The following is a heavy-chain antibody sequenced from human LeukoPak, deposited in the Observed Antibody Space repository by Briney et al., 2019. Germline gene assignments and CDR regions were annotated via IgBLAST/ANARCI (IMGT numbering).Heavy chain of an antibody. V-gene: IGHV3-30-3*01. CDR2: ISYDGSNK. CDR1: GFPFSSYA. D-gene: IGHD3-16*01. Sequence: GGSLRLSCAASGFPFSSYAIHWVRQAPGKGLEWVAVISYDGSNKFYADSVQGRFTISRDNSKNTLYLQMNSLRAEDTAVYYCAKVDHGGGYWGQGTLVTVSS. J-gene: IGHJ4*02. CDR3: AKVDHGGGY.